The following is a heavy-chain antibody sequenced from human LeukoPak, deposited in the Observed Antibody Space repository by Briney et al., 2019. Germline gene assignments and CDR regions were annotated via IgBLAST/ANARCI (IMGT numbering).Heavy chain of an antibody. CDR3: ARIMYQLLSGYMDV. J-gene: IGHJ6*03. Sequence: SGGSLRLSCAASGFTFSSYYMSWVRQAPGKGLEWVANIKRDGSEKYYVDSVKGRFTVSRDNAKNSLYLQMNSLRAEDTAVYYCARIMYQLLSGYMDVWGKGTTVTISS. CDR2: IKRDGSEK. D-gene: IGHD2-2*01. V-gene: IGHV3-7*03. CDR1: GFTFSSYY.